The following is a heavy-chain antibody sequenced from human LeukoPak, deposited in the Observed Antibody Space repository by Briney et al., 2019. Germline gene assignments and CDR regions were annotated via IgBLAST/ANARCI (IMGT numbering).Heavy chain of an antibody. Sequence: PGGSLRLSCAASGFTFSSYEMNWVRQAPGKGLGWVSYISSSGSTIDYADSVKGRFTISRDNAKNSLYLQMNSLRAEDTAVYYCARDIYSKSGDDYWGQGTLVTVSS. CDR1: GFTFSSYE. V-gene: IGHV3-48*03. J-gene: IGHJ4*02. D-gene: IGHD6-13*01. CDR3: ARDIYSKSGDDY. CDR2: ISSSGSTI.